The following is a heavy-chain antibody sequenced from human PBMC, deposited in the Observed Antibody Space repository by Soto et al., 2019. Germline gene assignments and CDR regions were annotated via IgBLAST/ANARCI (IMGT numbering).Heavy chain of an antibody. V-gene: IGHV1-46*03. CDR3: ALVTGTTFDY. Sequence: QVQLVQSGAEVKKPGASVKVSCKASGYTFTSYYMHWVRQAPGQGLEWMGIINPSGGSTSYAQKFQGRVNMTRDTSKSTVYMELSSLRSEDTAVYYCALVTGTTFDYWGQGTLVTVSS. D-gene: IGHD1-7*01. CDR1: GYTFTSYY. CDR2: INPSGGST. J-gene: IGHJ4*02.